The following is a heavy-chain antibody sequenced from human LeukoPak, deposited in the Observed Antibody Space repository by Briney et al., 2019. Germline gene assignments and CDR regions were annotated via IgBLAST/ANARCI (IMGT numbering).Heavy chain of an antibody. V-gene: IGHV4-31*03. J-gene: IGHJ5*02. CDR3: ARDRMGSGWYDWFDP. D-gene: IGHD6-19*01. CDR1: GGSISSGGYY. CDR2: IHHGGST. Sequence: SQTLSLTCTVSGGSISSGGYYWSWIRQHPGKGPEWIGYIHHGGSTNYNPSLKSRVTMSVDTSKNQFSLKLSSVTAADTAVYYCARDRMGSGWYDWFDPWGQGTLVTVSS.